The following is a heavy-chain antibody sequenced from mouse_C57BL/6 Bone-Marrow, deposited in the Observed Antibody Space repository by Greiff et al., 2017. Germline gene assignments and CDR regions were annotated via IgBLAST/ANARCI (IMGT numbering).Heavy chain of an antibody. CDR1: GYTFTIYW. D-gene: IGHD2-4*01. CDR2: INPSNGGT. Sequence: QVHLQQPGTELVKPGASVKLSCKASGYTFTIYWMHWVQQRPGQGLEWIGNINPSNGGTNSNEKCKSKATLTVAKSSSTAYMQPSTLTSEDSSVYYCARSGDDDGRGTWFAYWGQGTLVTVSA. V-gene: IGHV1-53*01. J-gene: IGHJ3*01. CDR3: ARSGDDDGRGTWFAY.